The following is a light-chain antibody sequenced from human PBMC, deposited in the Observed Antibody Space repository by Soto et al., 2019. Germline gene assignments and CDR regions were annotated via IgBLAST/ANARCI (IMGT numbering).Light chain of an antibody. CDR1: NSRSGSNY. V-gene: IGLV1-47*01. CDR3: AKWDDSLRVYV. J-gene: IGLJ1*01. Sequence: QSALPQPPSASGTPGQRVTISCSTTNSRSGSNYVYWYQQLPGAAPKLLIYRNDQRPSGVPDRFSASKSGTSASLAISGLRPEDEADYFCAKWDDSLRVYVFGSGTKVTVL. CDR2: RND.